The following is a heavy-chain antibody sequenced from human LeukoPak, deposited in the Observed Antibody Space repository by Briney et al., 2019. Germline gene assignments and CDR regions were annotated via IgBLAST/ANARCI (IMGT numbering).Heavy chain of an antibody. CDR1: GFTVSSNY. CDR2: IYSGGST. Sequence: GGSLRLSCAASGFTVSSNYMSWVRQAPGKGLEWVSVIYSGGSTYYADSVKGRFTISRDNSKNTLYLQMNSLRAEDTAVYYCARDGFSSGYPYDAFDIWGQGTMVTVSS. V-gene: IGHV3-53*01. D-gene: IGHD3-22*01. J-gene: IGHJ3*02. CDR3: ARDGFSSGYPYDAFDI.